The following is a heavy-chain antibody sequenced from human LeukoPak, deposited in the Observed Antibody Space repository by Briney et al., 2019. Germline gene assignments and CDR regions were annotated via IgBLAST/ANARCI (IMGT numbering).Heavy chain of an antibody. CDR3: ARGQGATVPQVGKNWFDP. D-gene: IGHD1-26*01. V-gene: IGHV4-34*01. CDR1: IDSFSNYH. J-gene: IGHJ5*02. Sequence: SETLSLTCAVYIDSFSNYHWNWIRQTPGKGVEWIGEVNESGGTNIRPSLRSRIILSVDTSKNQFSLKLISVTVADTAIYYCARGQGATVPQVGKNWFDPWGQGTWVTVSS. CDR2: VNESGGT.